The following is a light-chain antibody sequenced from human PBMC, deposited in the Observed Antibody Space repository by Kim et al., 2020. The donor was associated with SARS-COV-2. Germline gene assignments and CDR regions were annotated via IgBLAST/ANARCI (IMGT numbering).Light chain of an antibody. CDR2: QNN. V-gene: IGLV3-1*01. CDR3: QAWDSGTSF. J-gene: IGLJ1*01. CDR1: KLGDKY. Sequence: SYELTQPPSVSVSPGQTASITCSGDKLGDKYVSWYQQKAGQSPVMVIHQNNKRPSGIPERFSGSNSGNTATLTISGTQTMDEADYYCQAWDSGTSFFGTGNEVTVL.